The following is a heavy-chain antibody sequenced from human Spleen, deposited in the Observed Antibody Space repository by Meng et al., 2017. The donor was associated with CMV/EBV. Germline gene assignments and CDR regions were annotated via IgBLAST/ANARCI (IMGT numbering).Heavy chain of an antibody. CDR3: ARGGDYDFWTGYLAFDS. CDR2: TSSYSGDT. Sequence: TFSTFAFTWVRQAPGQGLEWMGWTSSYSGDTNYARKFQDRVIMTADTSRRTAYMELRSLRPDDTAIYFCARGGDYDFWTGYLAFDSWGQGTLVTVSS. D-gene: IGHD3-3*01. CDR1: TFSTFA. J-gene: IGHJ5*01. V-gene: IGHV1-18*01.